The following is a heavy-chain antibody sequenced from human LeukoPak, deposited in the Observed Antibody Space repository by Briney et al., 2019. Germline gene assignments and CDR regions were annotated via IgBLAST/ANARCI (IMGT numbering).Heavy chain of an antibody. CDR3: ARGRRLTGYYDFDY. V-gene: IGHV1-8*02. Sequence: GASVKVSCKASGYTFTSYGISWVRQAPGQGLDWMGWMNPNSGNTGYAQKYQGRVTMTRNTAKSKAYMELKSLRSEDTAVYYCARGRRLTGYYDFDYWGQGTLVTVSS. D-gene: IGHD3-9*01. J-gene: IGHJ4*02. CDR1: GYTFTSYG. CDR2: MNPNSGNT.